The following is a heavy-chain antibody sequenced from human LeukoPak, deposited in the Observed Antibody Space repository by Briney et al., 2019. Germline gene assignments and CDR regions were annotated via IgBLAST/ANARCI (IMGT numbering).Heavy chain of an antibody. Sequence: SGKSLRLSCAASRFTVSSNYMSWVRQAPGKGLEWVSVIHDGGSTYYADSVKGRFTISRDNSKNTVYLQMNSLRAGDTAVYYCAGTHPTGYFDYWGQGTLVTVSS. V-gene: IGHV3-53*01. CDR2: IHDGGST. CDR1: RFTVSSNY. J-gene: IGHJ4*02. CDR3: AGTHPTGYFDY. D-gene: IGHD1-14*01.